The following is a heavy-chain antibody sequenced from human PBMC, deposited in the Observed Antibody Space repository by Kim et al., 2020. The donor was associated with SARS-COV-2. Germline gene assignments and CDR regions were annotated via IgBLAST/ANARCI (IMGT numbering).Heavy chain of an antibody. V-gene: IGHV3-48*02. D-gene: IGHD6-13*01. CDR3: ARDPGPRSSPIDY. Sequence: YADAGKGRFTIYRDDAKNSLFLQMNSLGDEDTAVYYCARDPGPRSSPIDYWGPGTLVTVSS. J-gene: IGHJ4*02.